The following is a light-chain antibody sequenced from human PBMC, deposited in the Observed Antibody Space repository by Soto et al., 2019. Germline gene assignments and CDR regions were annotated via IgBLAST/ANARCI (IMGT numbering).Light chain of an antibody. CDR1: QGISSW. CDR2: AAS. CDR3: PQGNRFPLT. Sequence: DIQMTQSPSSVSASVGDRVTITCRASQGISSWLAWFQQKPGEAPRLLIYAASSLHSGVPSRFSGRGSGTDFTLTISSLQPEDFATYYCPQGNRFPLTFGGGTKVEIK. J-gene: IGKJ4*01. V-gene: IGKV1-12*01.